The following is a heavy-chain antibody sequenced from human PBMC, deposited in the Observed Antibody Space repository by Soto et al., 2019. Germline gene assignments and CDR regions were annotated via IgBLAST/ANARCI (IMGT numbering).Heavy chain of an antibody. D-gene: IGHD1-1*01. CDR3: AKGQNWNPIGAKDY. J-gene: IGHJ4*02. CDR2: ISYDGSNK. CDR1: GFTFSSYG. V-gene: IGHV3-30*18. Sequence: PGGSLRLSCAASGFTFSSYGMHWVRQAPGKGLEWVAVISYDGSNKYYADSVKGRFTISRDNSKNTLYLQMNSLRAEDTAVYYCAKGQNWNPIGAKDYWGQGTLVTVSS.